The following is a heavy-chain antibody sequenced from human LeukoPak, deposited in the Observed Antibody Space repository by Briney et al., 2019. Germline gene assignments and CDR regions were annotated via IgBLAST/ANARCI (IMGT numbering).Heavy chain of an antibody. D-gene: IGHD2-2*01. Sequence: SETLSLTCTVSGGSISSGDYYWSWIRQPPGKGLEWIGYIYYSGSTYYNPSLKSRVTMSVDTSKNQFSLKLSSVTAADTAVYYCARDALYCSSTSCYRYWYFDLWGRGTLVTVSS. J-gene: IGHJ2*01. CDR2: IYYSGST. CDR1: GGSISSGDYY. CDR3: ARDALYCSSTSCYRYWYFDL. V-gene: IGHV4-30-4*01.